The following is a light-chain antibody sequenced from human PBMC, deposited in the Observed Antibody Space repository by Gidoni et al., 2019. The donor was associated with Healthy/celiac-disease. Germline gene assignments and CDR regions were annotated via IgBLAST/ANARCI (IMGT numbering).Light chain of an antibody. V-gene: IGLV3-21*04. CDR2: DDS. CDR3: QVWDSSSDHV. Sequence: SYVRTQPPSVSVAPGKTARITCGGNNIGSKSVHWYQQKPGQAPVLVIYDDSDRPSGIPARFSGSNSGNTATLTISRVEAGDEADYYCQVWDSSSDHVFGTGTKVTVL. CDR1: NIGSKS. J-gene: IGLJ1*01.